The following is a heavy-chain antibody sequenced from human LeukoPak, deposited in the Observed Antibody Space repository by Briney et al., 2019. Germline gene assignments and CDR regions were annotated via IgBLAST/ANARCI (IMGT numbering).Heavy chain of an antibody. CDR1: GDSVSSNSAA. V-gene: IGHV6-1*01. CDR2: TYYRSKWYN. J-gene: IGHJ2*01. CDR3: AREPRRDGYNFDWYFDL. Sequence: SQTLSLTCAISGDSVSSNSAAWNWIRQSPSRGLEWLGRTYYRSKWYNDYAVSVKSRTTINPDTSKNQFSLQLNSVTPEDTAVYYCAREPRRDGYNFDWYFDLWGRGTLVTVSS. D-gene: IGHD5-24*01.